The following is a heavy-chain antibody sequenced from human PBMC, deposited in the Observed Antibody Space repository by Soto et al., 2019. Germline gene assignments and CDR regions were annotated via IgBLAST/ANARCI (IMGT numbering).Heavy chain of an antibody. CDR1: GFTLRNYA. J-gene: IGHJ4*02. Sequence: PGGSLRLSCEASGFTLRNYAMTWVRQAPGKGLEWVSLISANDVGTYYAESVKTRFTISTDQSRNTVYLQMDSLRADDTAIYYCAKAKNDYNWDNRPPFDYWGKGTLVTV. V-gene: IGHV3-23*01. CDR3: AKAKNDYNWDNRPPFDY. D-gene: IGHD1-20*01. CDR2: ISANDVGT.